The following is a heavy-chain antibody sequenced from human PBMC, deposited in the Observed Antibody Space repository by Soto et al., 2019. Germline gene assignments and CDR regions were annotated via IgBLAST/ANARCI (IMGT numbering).Heavy chain of an antibody. Sequence: PGESLKISCKGSGYSFTSYWISWVRQMPGKGLEWMGRIDPSDSYTNYSPSFQGHVTISADKSISTAYLQWSSLRAEDTAVYYCAKRKYCSSTTCFDYWGQGTLVTVSS. V-gene: IGHV5-10-1*01. J-gene: IGHJ4*02. CDR2: IDPSDSYT. CDR3: AKRKYCSSTTCFDY. CDR1: GYSFTSYW. D-gene: IGHD2-2*01.